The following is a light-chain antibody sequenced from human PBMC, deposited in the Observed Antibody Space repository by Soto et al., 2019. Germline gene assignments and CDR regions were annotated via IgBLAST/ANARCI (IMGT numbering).Light chain of an antibody. CDR2: WAS. CDR3: QQYYTTPWT. Sequence: EIVMTQSPDSLAVSLGERATINCKSSQSVLYSSNNKNYLAWYQQKPGQPPKALIYWASTRESGVPDRFSGSGSGADFTLTISRLQAEDVAVYYCQQYYTTPWTFGQGTKVDIK. V-gene: IGKV4-1*01. CDR1: QSVLYSSNNKNY. J-gene: IGKJ1*01.